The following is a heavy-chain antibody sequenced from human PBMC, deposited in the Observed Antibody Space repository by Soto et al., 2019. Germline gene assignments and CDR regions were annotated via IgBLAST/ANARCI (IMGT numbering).Heavy chain of an antibody. CDR3: ARDSPIGSVFSGYDAIDL. J-gene: IGHJ4*02. Sequence: ASVELCCKESGGTKGSSTWRWVRQYKRQGLEWMGRIIPILDTADYAQKFQGSVTITADKSTSTAFMELSSLRSEDTGIYYCARDSPIGSVFSGYDAIDLWGQGTLVTVSS. V-gene: IGHV1-69*08. CDR1: GGTKGSST. CDR2: IIPILDTA. D-gene: IGHD5-12*01.